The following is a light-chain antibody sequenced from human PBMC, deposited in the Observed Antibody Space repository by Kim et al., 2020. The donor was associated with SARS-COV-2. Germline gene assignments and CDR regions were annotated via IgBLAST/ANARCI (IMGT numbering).Light chain of an antibody. CDR2: AAS. V-gene: IGKV1-27*01. CDR3: QVCNRAPCT. Sequence: DIQMTQSPSPLSASVGDRVTITCRARQDITNSLAWYQQKPGQVPTILIYAASTLQSGLPSRFSGSGSGTEFTLPISSLQTEDVATYYCQVCNRAPCTFGPGTKVDIK. CDR1: QDITNS. J-gene: IGKJ3*01.